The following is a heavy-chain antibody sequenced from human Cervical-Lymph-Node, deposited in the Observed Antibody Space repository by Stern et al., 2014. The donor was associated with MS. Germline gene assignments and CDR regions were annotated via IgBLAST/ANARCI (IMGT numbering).Heavy chain of an antibody. J-gene: IGHJ4*02. D-gene: IGHD6-19*01. CDR2: INPNRGDT. CDR3: ARDRVAGVSYFDD. V-gene: IGHV1-2*06. Sequence: QVQLVQSGAEVKKPGASVKVSCKASGYTFTGYYMHWVRQAPGQGLEWMGRINPNRGDTHYVQEFQGRVTMTRDTSTSTAYMELSGLASDDTAVYYCARDRVAGVSYFDDWGQGTLVTVSS. CDR1: GYTFTGYY.